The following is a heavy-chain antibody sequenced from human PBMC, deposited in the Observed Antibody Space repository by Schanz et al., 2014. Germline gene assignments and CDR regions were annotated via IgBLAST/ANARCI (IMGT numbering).Heavy chain of an antibody. J-gene: IGHJ4*02. CDR3: VSVYDSSGYVSFNY. CDR1: GFTFSSYG. CDR2: IWYDGSNK. Sequence: QVQLVESGGGVVQPGRSLRLSCAASGFTFSSYGMHWVRQAPGKGLEWVAVIWYDGSNKYYADSVKGRFTISRDNSKNTLLLQMNSLRAEDTAVYYCVSVYDSSGYVSFNYWGQGTLVTVSS. D-gene: IGHD3-22*01. V-gene: IGHV3-33*01.